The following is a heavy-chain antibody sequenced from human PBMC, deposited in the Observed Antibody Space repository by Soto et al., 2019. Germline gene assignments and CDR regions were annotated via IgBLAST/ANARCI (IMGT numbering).Heavy chain of an antibody. CDR3: AHGSCSSADCYPNPYLDY. V-gene: IGHV2-5*02. CDR1: GFSLSTTAEG. J-gene: IGHJ4*02. Sequence: QITLKESGPTLVKPTQTLTLTCTFSGFSLSTTAEGVGWIRQPPGKALEWLALIYWDDDERYSPSLKSRLTITKDTSKNKVVLTMNNVDPVDTATYYCAHGSCSSADCYPNPYLDYWGQGILVTVSS. D-gene: IGHD2-2*01. CDR2: IYWDDDE.